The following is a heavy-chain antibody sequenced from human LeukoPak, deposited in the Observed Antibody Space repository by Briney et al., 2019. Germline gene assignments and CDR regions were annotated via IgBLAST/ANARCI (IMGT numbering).Heavy chain of an antibody. CDR2: ISSSSSYI. J-gene: IGHJ4*02. Sequence: GGSLRLSCAASGFTFSSYSMNWVRQAPGKGLEWVSSISSSSSYIYYADSVKGRFTISRDNAKNSLYLQMNSLRAEDTAVYYCAREGAVVGASDYWGQGTLVTVSS. CDR3: AREGAVVGASDY. V-gene: IGHV3-21*01. CDR1: GFTFSSYS. D-gene: IGHD1-26*01.